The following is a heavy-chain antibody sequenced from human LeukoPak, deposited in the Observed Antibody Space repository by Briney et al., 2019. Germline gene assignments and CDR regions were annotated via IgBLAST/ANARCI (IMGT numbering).Heavy chain of an antibody. CDR2: IYSGGST. D-gene: IGHD3-22*01. CDR1: GFTVSSNY. V-gene: IGHV3-66*02. Sequence: GGSLRLSCAASGFTVSSNYMSWVRQAPGKGLGWVSVIYSGGSTYYADSVKGRFTISRDNSKNTLYLQMNSLRAEDTAVYYCARSGGYYDSSGYYISRWGQGTLVTVSS. J-gene: IGHJ4*02. CDR3: ARSGGYYDSSGYYISR.